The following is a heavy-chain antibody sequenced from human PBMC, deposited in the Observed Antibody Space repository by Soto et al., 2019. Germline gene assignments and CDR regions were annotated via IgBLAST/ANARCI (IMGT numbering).Heavy chain of an antibody. Sequence: SETLSLTCTVSGGSISSYYWSWIRQPPGKGLEWIGYIYYSGSTNYNPSLKSRVTISVDTSKNQFSLKLGSVTAADTAVYYCARGITGTTFYYYGMDVWGQGTTVTVSS. V-gene: IGHV4-59*01. D-gene: IGHD1-7*01. J-gene: IGHJ6*02. CDR2: IYYSGST. CDR1: GGSISSYY. CDR3: ARGITGTTFYYYGMDV.